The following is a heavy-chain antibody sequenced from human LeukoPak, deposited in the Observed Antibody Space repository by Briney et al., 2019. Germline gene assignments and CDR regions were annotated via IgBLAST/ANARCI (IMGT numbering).Heavy chain of an antibody. CDR1: GGSISSGDYY. V-gene: IGHV4-30-4*01. Sequence: PSETLSLTCTVSGGSISSGDYYWSWIRQPPGKGLEWIGYIHYSGSTYYNPSLKSRVTISVDTSKNQFSLKLSSVTAADTAVYYCARGGDIVVVPAAPHYYGMDVWGKGTTVTVSS. D-gene: IGHD2-2*01. CDR2: IHYSGST. J-gene: IGHJ6*04. CDR3: ARGGDIVVVPAAPHYYGMDV.